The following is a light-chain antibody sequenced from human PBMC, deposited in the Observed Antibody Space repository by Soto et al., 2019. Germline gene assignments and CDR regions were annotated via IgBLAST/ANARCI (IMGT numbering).Light chain of an antibody. CDR1: QSISSW. V-gene: IGKV1-5*03. CDR3: QQYDRASWT. Sequence: QMTQSPSTLSASVGDRVIITCRASQSISSWLAWYQQKPGKAPNLLIYRASTLKSGIPSRFSGSGSGTEFTLTISSLQPDDFATYYCQQYDRASWTFGPGTKVEIK. J-gene: IGKJ1*01. CDR2: RAS.